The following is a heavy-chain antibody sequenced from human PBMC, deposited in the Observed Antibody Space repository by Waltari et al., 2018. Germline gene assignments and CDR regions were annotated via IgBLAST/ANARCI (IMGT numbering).Heavy chain of an antibody. V-gene: IGHV3-30-3*01. Sequence: QVQLVESGGGVVQPGRSLRLSCAASGFTFRSYDMHWVRQAPGKGLEWVAVISFDGSNKYYADSVKGRFTISRDNSKNTLYLQMNSLRAEDTAVYYCARDTVDSGYVGFYFDYWGQGTLVTVSS. CDR1: GFTFRSYD. CDR2: ISFDGSNK. D-gene: IGHD5-12*01. J-gene: IGHJ4*02. CDR3: ARDTVDSGYVGFYFDY.